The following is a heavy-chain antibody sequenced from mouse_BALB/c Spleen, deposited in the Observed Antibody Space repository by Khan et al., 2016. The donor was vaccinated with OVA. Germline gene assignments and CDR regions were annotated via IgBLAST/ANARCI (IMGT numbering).Heavy chain of an antibody. CDR1: GFSLTNYG. J-gene: IGHJ4*01. D-gene: IGHD2-10*01. Sequence: VELVESGPGLVAPSQSLSITCTISGFSLTNYGIHWVRQPPGKGLEWLVVIWSDGSTTYNSDLKSRLSISKDNSKCQVFLKMNSLQTDDTAMYYCARQPYYHYYIMDYWGQGTSVTVSS. CDR3: ARQPYYHYYIMDY. CDR2: IWSDGST. V-gene: IGHV2-6-1*01.